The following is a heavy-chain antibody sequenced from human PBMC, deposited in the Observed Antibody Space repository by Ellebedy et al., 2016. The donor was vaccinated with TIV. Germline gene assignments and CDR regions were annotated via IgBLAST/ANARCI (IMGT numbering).Heavy chain of an antibody. D-gene: IGHD1/OR15-1a*01. CDR2: INQDGSEK. CDR1: GLTFTTFW. Sequence: PGGSLRLSCAASGLTFTTFWMSWVRQAPGKGLEWVGNINQDGSEKCYGDSVKGRFTISRDNAKNSVYRQMNSLRAEDTAVYYCARENWYNDYWGQGTLVTVSS. J-gene: IGHJ4*02. CDR3: ARENWYNDY. V-gene: IGHV3-7*04.